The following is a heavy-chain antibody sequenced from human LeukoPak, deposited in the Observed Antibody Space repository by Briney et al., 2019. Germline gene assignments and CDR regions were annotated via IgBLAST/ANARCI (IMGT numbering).Heavy chain of an antibody. J-gene: IGHJ4*02. D-gene: IGHD4-17*01. CDR1: GFTFINYN. Sequence: GGSLRLSCAASGFTFINYNMNWVRQAPGKGLEWVSSVSSSSAYIYYADSVKGRFTISRDNPKHSLYPQMNSLRAEDTAVYYCARVMTTVIKAFDYWGQGTLVTVSS. CDR2: VSSSSAYI. V-gene: IGHV3-21*01. CDR3: ARVMTTVIKAFDY.